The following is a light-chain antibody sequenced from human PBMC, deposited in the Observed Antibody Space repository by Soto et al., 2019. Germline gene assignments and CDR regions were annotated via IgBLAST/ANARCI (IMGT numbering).Light chain of an antibody. V-gene: IGKV3-15*01. J-gene: IGKJ1*01. CDR1: QSVSSN. Sequence: EIVMTQSPATLSVSPGERATLSCRASQSVSSNVAWYQQKPGQAPKLLIYDASTRATGVPARFSGSGSGTEFTLTISSLQSEDFAVYYCQQYNNWPLTFGQGTKVEIK. CDR3: QQYNNWPLT. CDR2: DAS.